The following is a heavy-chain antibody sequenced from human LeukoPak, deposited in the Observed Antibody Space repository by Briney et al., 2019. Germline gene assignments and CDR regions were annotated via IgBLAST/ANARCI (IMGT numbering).Heavy chain of an antibody. Sequence: GASVKVSCKASGYTFTNYYIHWVRQAPGQGLEWMGIINPSSGSTSYAQKFQGRVTMTRDTSTSTVYMELSSLRSEDTAVYYCARAADCSGGFCPRHRYFNLWGRGALVTVSS. J-gene: IGHJ2*01. V-gene: IGHV1-46*01. CDR3: ARAADCSGGFCPRHRYFNL. CDR2: INPSSGST. CDR1: GYTFTNYY. D-gene: IGHD2-15*01.